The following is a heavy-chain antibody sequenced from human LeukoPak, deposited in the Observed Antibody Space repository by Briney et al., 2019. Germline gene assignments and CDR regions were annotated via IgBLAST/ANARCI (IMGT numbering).Heavy chain of an antibody. CDR2: IGYSSDHI. V-gene: IGHV3-21*04. J-gene: IGHJ4*02. CDR1: GFIFSSHN. CDR3: AREDFFTPHS. Sequence: PGGSPRLSCEASGFIFSSHNMNWGRQAPGEGLGWVLANGFSSIGYSSDHIKYADSVKGRFTISRDNAKNSLYLQMDSLRAEDTAVYFCAREDFFTPHSWGQGTLVTVSS. D-gene: IGHD3/OR15-3a*01.